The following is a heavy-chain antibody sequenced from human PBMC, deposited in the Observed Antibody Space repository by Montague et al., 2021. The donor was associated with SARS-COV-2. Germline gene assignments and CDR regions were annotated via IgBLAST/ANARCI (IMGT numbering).Heavy chain of an antibody. D-gene: IGHD3-10*01. CDR3: ATRYYCGSVVWFDPLGQVTLTDDHSKNLYSLTPGSTAAADTAVYYCQSTYYYGCVIWFDP. J-gene: IGHJ5*02. Sequence: SETLSLTCTVSGGSISSYNGSWIRQPPGKGLEWMGYIYYSGSTNYNPSLKSRVTITVDTSYNKFSPKLSYFTTAATAVIYCATRYYCGSVVWFDPLGQVTLTDDHSKNLYSLTPGSTAAADTAVYYCQSTYYYGCVIWFDPWGQGTLVTVSS. CDR2: IYYSGST. CDR1: GGSISSYN. V-gene: IGHV4-59*08.